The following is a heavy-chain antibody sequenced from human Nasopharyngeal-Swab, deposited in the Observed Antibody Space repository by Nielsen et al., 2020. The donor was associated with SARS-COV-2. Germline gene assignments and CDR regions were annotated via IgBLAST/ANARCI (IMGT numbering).Heavy chain of an antibody. CDR3: ARGWKFYPSSGDAFDI. Sequence: ASVKVSCKASGYTFTGYYMHWLRQAPGQGLEWMGRINPNSGGTNYAQKFQGRVTMTRDTSISTAYMELSRLRSDDTAVYYCARGWKFYPSSGDAFDIWGQGTMVTVSS. CDR1: GYTFTGYY. J-gene: IGHJ3*02. V-gene: IGHV1-2*06. CDR2: INPNSGGT. D-gene: IGHD6-6*01.